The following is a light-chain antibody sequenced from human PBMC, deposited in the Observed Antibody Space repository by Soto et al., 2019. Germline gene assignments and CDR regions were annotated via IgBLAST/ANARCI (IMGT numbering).Light chain of an antibody. J-gene: IGLJ1*01. Sequence: QSVLTQPSSVYAAPGQKVTISCSGSSSNIGGNSVSWYQQLPGTAPKLLIYDDNKRPSGIPDRFSGSKSGTSATLGITGFQTGDEADYYCGSWDSSLSAYVFGTGTKGTVL. CDR1: SSNIGGNS. V-gene: IGLV1-51*01. CDR2: DDN. CDR3: GSWDSSLSAYV.